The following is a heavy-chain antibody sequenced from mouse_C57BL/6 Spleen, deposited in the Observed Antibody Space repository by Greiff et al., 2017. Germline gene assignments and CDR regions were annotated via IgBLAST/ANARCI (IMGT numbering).Heavy chain of an antibody. V-gene: IGHV1-69*01. CDR3: ARWDGYYFDY. J-gene: IGHJ2*01. CDR1: GYTFTSYW. CDR2: IDPSDSYT. Sequence: VQLQQPGAELVMPGASVKLSCKASGYTFTSYWMHWVKQRPGQGLEWIGEIDPSDSYTNYNQKFKGKSTLTVDKSSSTAYMQLSSLTSEDSAVYYWARWDGYYFDYWGQGTTLTVSS. D-gene: IGHD4-1*01.